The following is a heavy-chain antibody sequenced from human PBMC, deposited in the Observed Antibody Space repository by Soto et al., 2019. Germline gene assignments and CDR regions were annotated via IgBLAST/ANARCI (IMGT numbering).Heavy chain of an antibody. J-gene: IGHJ3*02. V-gene: IGHV1-2*04. CDR1: GYTFTGYD. CDR2: INPNSGGT. D-gene: IGHD6-13*01. Sequence: ASVKVSCKASGYTFTGYDMHWMRQAPGQGLEWMGWINPNSGGTNYAQKFQGWVTMTRDTSISTAYMELSRLRSDDTAVYYCARSSSWYLDAFDSWGQGTMVTVSS. CDR3: ARSSSWYLDAFDS.